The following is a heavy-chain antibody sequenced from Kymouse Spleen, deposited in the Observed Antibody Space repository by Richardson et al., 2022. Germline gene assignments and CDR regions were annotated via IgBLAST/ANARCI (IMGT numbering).Heavy chain of an antibody. CDR3: ARREWELRNWFDP. Sequence: QVQLQQWGAGLLKPSETLSLTCAVYGGSFSGYYWSWIRQPPGKGLEWIGEINHSGSTNYNPSLKSRVTISVDTSKNQFSLKLSSVTAADTAVYYCARREWELRNWFDPWGQGTLVTVSS. CDR1: GGSFSGYY. CDR2: INHSGST. D-gene: IGHD1-26*01. V-gene: IGHV4-34*01. J-gene: IGHJ5*02.